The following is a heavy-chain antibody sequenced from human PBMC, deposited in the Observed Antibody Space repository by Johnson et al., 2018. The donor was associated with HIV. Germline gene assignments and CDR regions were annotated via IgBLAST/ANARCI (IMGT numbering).Heavy chain of an antibody. CDR3: ARDPRNWDDGGGSGAFDI. D-gene: IGHD1-1*01. Sequence: VQLVESGGHVVRPGGSLRLSCAASGFTFDHYDMSWVRQVPGKGLEWVSGITWNGGSTGYADSVKGRFTISRDNAKNSLYLQMNSLRAEDTALYYCARDPRNWDDGGGSGAFDIWGQGTMVTVSS. V-gene: IGHV3-20*04. J-gene: IGHJ3*02. CDR2: ITWNGGST. CDR1: GFTFDHYD.